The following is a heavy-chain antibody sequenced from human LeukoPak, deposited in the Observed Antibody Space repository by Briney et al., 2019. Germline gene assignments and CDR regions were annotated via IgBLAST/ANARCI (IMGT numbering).Heavy chain of an antibody. J-gene: IGHJ4*02. V-gene: IGHV3-30*02. CDR3: ARDQAGSGHYADY. Sequence: PGGSLRLSCAASGFTSSSYSMNWVRQAPGKGLEWLAYIRYDGSSKYYADFVKGRFTISRDYSKNTLYLHMNSLRAEDTAVYYCARDQAGSGHYADYWGQGTLVTVSS. CDR2: IRYDGSSK. CDR1: GFTSSSYS. D-gene: IGHD3-10*01.